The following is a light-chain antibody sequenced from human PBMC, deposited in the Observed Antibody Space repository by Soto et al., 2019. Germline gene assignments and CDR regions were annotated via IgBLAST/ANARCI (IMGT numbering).Light chain of an antibody. CDR3: QNRGNRPPYS. J-gene: IGKJ2*03. CDR2: DAY. Sequence: EIVLTQSPATLSLSPGERATLSCRASQSVGRYLAWYQQKPGQAPRLLIYDAYNRSTGNPTRFSCSWSGTDYTLSIRRLGPEDFAVYYCQNRGNRPPYSFGQGTKTGD. CDR1: QSVGRY. V-gene: IGKV3-11*01.